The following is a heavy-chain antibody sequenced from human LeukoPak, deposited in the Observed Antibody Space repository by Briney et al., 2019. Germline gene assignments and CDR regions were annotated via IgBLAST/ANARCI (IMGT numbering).Heavy chain of an antibody. CDR2: IGYVHNSGST. D-gene: IGHD1-1*01. J-gene: IGHJ4*02. CDR3: ARAGNWNDLDY. Sequence: SETLSLTCTVSGTSISSHYWSWLRKTPGKGLERIGYIGYVHNSGSTNYSPSLKSRVTISLDTSKNQSALKLNSLTAAATAVYYCARAGNWNDLDYWGQGTLVTVSS. CDR1: GTSISSHY. V-gene: IGHV4-59*11.